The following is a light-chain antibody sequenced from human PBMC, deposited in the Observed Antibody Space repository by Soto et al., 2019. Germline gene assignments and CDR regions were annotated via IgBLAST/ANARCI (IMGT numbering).Light chain of an antibody. J-gene: IGKJ3*01. V-gene: IGKV3-20*01. CDR2: GAS. CDR1: QTISSSY. Sequence: EIVLTQSPGTLSLSPGERATLSCMASQTISSSYFAWYQQKPGQAPRLLISGASSRATGIPDRFSGSGSGTDFTLTISRLEPEDFAVYFCQQYGSSPPITFGPGTKVDIK. CDR3: QQYGSSPPIT.